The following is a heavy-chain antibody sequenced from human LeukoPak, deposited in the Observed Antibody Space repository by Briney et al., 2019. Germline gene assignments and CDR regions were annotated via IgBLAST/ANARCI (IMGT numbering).Heavy chain of an antibody. J-gene: IGHJ6*02. D-gene: IGHD2-15*01. Sequence: ASVKVSCKASGYTFTNYDINWVRQATGQGLEWMGWMNPNSGNTGYAERFQDRVTMTRNTSISTAYMELSSLRSEDTAVYYCASIGIVVVEAATRHQHYYGMDVWGQGTTVTVSS. V-gene: IGHV1-8*01. CDR3: ASIGIVVVEAATRHQHYYGMDV. CDR1: GYTFTNYD. CDR2: MNPNSGNT.